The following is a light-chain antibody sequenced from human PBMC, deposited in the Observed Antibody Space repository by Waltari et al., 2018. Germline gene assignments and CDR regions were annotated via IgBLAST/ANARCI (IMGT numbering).Light chain of an antibody. CDR2: GKN. CDR1: SLRSYY. J-gene: IGLJ2*01. V-gene: IGLV3-19*01. Sequence: SSELTQNPSVSVALGQTVRITCQGDSLRSYYASWYQQKPGQAPLLIIYGKNNRPSGIPERFSGSNSGDTASLTITGAQAEDEADYYCNSRDSSANHVVFGGGTQVTVL. CDR3: NSRDSSANHVV.